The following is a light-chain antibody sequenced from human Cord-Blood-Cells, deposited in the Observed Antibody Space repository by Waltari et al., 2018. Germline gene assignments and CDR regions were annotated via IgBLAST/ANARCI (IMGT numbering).Light chain of an antibody. V-gene: IGLV2-23*01. CDR1: SSDVVNYNL. CDR2: EGS. CDR3: CSYAGSSTLV. J-gene: IGLJ2*01. Sequence: QTALTQPASVSGSPGQSITISGSGTSSDVVNYNLVSWYQQHPGKGPKLMIYEGSNRNSGVSKRFSGSKSDNTASLTISGIQAEDEADYYCCSYAGSSTLVFGGGPKLTVL.